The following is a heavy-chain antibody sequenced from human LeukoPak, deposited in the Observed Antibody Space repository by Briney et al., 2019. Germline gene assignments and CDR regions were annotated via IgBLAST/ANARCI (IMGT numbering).Heavy chain of an antibody. J-gene: IGHJ4*02. Sequence: GRSLRLSCAASGFTFSSYAMHWVRQAPGKGLEWVAVISYDGSNKYYADSVKGRFTISRDNSKNTLYLQVNSLRAEDTAVYYCARDGEPYCGGDCYFDYFDYWGQGTLVTVSS. D-gene: IGHD2-21*02. V-gene: IGHV3-30-3*01. CDR2: ISYDGSNK. CDR1: GFTFSSYA. CDR3: ARDGEPYCGGDCYFDYFDY.